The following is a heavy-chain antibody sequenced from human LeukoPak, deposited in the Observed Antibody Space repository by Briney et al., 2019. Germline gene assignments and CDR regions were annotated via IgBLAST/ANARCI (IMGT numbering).Heavy chain of an antibody. CDR3: ARVLGYGSSYVDY. CDR1: GFTFSSYE. J-gene: IGHJ4*02. V-gene: IGHV3-48*03. Sequence: PGGSLRLSCAASGFTFSSYEMNWVRQAPGKGLGWVSYISSNGGTVYYADSVKGRFTISRDNSKNSLFLQMNSLRAEDTAFYYCARVLGYGSSYVDYWGQGTLVTVSS. CDR2: ISSNGGTV. D-gene: IGHD6-6*01.